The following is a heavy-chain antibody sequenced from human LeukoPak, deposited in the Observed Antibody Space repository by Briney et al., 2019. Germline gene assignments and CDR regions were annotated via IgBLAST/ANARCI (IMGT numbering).Heavy chain of an antibody. CDR3: ARDPLGYSGYVGNFDY. V-gene: IGHV4-39*02. Sequence: SETLSLTCTVSGGSISSSSYYWGWIRQPPGKGLEWIGSIFYSGSTYYNPSLKSRVTISVDTSKNQFSLKLSSVTAADTAVYYCARDPLGYSGYVGNFDYWGQGTLVTVSS. CDR1: GGSISSSSYY. D-gene: IGHD5-12*01. J-gene: IGHJ4*02. CDR2: IFYSGST.